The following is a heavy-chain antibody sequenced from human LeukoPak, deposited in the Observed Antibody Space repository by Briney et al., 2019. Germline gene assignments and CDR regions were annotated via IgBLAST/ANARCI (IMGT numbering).Heavy chain of an antibody. Sequence: PGRSLRPSCAASGFTFSSYGMHWVRQAPGKGLEWVAVISYDGSNKYYADSVKGRFTISRDNSKNTLYLQMDSLTTEDTALYYCARRRDGYNPELDYWGQGTLVTVSS. CDR3: ARRRDGYNPELDY. CDR1: GFTFSSYG. D-gene: IGHD5-24*01. V-gene: IGHV3-30*03. CDR2: ISYDGSNK. J-gene: IGHJ4*02.